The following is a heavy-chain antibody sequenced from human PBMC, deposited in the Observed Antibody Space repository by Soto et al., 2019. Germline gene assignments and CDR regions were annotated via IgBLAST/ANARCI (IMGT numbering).Heavy chain of an antibody. CDR3: ARIQREYSSSSAYYYYYMDV. V-gene: IGHV2-26*01. Sequence: SGPTLVNHTETLTLTCTVSGFSLSTARMGVSWIRQPPGKALEWLAHIFSNDEKSYSTSLKSRLTISKDTSKSQVVLTMTNMDPVDTATYYCARIQREYSSSSAYYYYYMDVWGKGTTVTVSS. D-gene: IGHD6-6*01. CDR2: IFSNDEK. CDR1: GFSLSTARMG. J-gene: IGHJ6*03.